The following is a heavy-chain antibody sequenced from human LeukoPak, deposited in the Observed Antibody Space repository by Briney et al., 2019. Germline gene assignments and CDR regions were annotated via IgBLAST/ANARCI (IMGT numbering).Heavy chain of an antibody. V-gene: IGHV7-4-1*02. D-gene: IGHD3-22*01. CDR2: INTNTGNP. J-gene: IGHJ4*02. CDR3: ARDAADYYDSSGYPAFDY. CDR1: GYTFTSYA. Sequence: ASVKVSCKASGYTFTSYAMNWVRQAPGQGLEWMGWINTNTGNPTYAQGFTGRFVFSLDTSVSTAYLQISSLKAEDTAVYYCARDAADYYDSSGYPAFDYWGQGTLVTVSS.